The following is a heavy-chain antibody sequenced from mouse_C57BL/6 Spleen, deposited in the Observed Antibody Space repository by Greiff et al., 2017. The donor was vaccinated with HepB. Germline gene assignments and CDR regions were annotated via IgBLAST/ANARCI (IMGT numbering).Heavy chain of an antibody. J-gene: IGHJ3*01. CDR1: GYAFSSSW. CDR3: APYGNYLAWFAY. Sequence: VMLVESGPELVKPGASVKISCKASGYAFSSSWMNWVKQRPGKGLEWIGRIYPGDGDTNYNGKFKGKATLTADKSSSTAYMQLSSLTSEDSAVYFCAPYGNYLAWFAYWGQGTLVTVSA. CDR2: IYPGDGDT. D-gene: IGHD2-1*01. V-gene: IGHV1-82*01.